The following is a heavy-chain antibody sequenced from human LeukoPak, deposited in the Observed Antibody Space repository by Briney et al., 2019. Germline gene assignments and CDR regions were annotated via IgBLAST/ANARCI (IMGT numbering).Heavy chain of an antibody. D-gene: IGHD2-2*01. CDR1: GFTFSHYA. CDR3: ARDSITVSVGAFDI. J-gene: IGHJ3*02. CDR2: ISSNGGST. Sequence: PGRSLRLSCAASGFTFSHYAMHWVRQAPGKGLEYVSAISSNGGSTYYANSVKDRFTISRDNSKNTLYLQMGSLRAEDMGVYYCARDSITVSVGAFDIWGQGTMVIVSS. V-gene: IGHV3-64*01.